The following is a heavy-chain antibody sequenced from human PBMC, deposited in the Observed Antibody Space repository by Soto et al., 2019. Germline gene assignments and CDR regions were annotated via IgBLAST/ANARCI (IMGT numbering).Heavy chain of an antibody. CDR1: GYTFTSYG. CDR3: ARADYCSGGSRYPGATDY. V-gene: IGHV1-18*01. CDR2: ISAHNGNT. Sequence: QVQLVQSGAEVKKPGASVKVSCKASGYTFTSYGINWLRQAPGQGLEWVGWISAHNGNTKYAQNLQGRVTMTTDTSTSTAYMEMGSLRSDDTAVYYWARADYCSGGSRYPGATDYWGQGTLVTVSS. D-gene: IGHD2-15*01. J-gene: IGHJ4*02.